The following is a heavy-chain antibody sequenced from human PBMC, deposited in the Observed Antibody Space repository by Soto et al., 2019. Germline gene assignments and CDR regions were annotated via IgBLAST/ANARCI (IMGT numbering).Heavy chain of an antibody. CDR3: AKDEGVAGTPSAGLYYYGKDV. Sequence: QVQLVESGGGVVQPGTSLRLSCAASGFTFSSYGIHWVRQAPGKGLEWVAVISTDGSNKYYADSVQGRFTISRDNPRNTPYMHRNSRRSDDTTVYYCAKDEGVAGTPSAGLYYYGKDVWGQWTTGTVSS. D-gene: IGHD6-19*01. V-gene: IGHV3-30*18. CDR1: GFTFSSYG. J-gene: IGHJ6*02. CDR2: ISTDGSNK.